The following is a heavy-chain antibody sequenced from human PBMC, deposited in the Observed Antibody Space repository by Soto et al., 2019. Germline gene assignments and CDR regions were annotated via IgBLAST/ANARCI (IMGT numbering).Heavy chain of an antibody. V-gene: IGHV3-30*18. D-gene: IGHD6-6*01. CDR1: GFTFSSYG. CDR2: ISYDGSNK. Sequence: GGSLRLSCAASGFTFSSYGMHWVRQAPGKGLEWVAVISYDGSNKYYADSVKGRFTISRDNSKNTLYLQMNSLRAEDTAVYYCAKDMLSSIAAYAEYFQHWGQGTLVTVSS. J-gene: IGHJ1*01. CDR3: AKDMLSSIAAYAEYFQH.